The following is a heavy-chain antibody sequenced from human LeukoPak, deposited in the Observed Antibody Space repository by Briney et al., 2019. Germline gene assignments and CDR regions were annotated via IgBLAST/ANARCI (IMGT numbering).Heavy chain of an antibody. J-gene: IGHJ4*02. Sequence: GGSLRLSCAASGFTFSSYSMNWVRQAPGKGLEWVSGISWNSGSIGYADSVKGRFTISRDNAKNSLYLQMNSLRAEDTALYYCAKDKWDGSGSYYGPDNAFDYWGQGTLVTVSS. CDR3: AKDKWDGSGSYYGPDNAFDY. CDR2: ISWNSGSI. D-gene: IGHD3-10*01. V-gene: IGHV3-9*01. CDR1: GFTFSSYS.